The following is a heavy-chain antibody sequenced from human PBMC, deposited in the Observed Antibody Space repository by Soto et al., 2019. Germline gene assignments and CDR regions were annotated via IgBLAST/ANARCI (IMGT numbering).Heavy chain of an antibody. Sequence: EVQLVESGGGLIQPGGSLRLSCAASGFTVSSNYMSWVRQAPGKELEWVSVISGSGGSTYYADSVKGRFTISRDNSKNTLYLQMNSLRAEDSAVYYCAQATRGGNGGLLGYCGQGTLVTVSS. CDR2: ISGSGGST. CDR1: GFTVSSNY. J-gene: IGHJ4*02. D-gene: IGHD2-15*01. V-gene: IGHV3-23*04. CDR3: AQATRGGNGGLLGY.